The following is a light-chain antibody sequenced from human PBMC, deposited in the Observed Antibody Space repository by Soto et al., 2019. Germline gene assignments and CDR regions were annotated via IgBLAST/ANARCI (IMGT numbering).Light chain of an antibody. J-gene: IGKJ1*01. CDR2: DAS. V-gene: IGKV1-5*01. CDR1: QSISSW. CDR3: QQYNSYPAT. Sequence: DIQMTQSPSTLSASVGDRVTITCRASQSISSWLAWYQQKPGKAPKLLIYDASSLESGVPSRFSGSGSGTEFTLTISSLQPDDFATYYCQQYNSYPATFGQGTKVEIQ.